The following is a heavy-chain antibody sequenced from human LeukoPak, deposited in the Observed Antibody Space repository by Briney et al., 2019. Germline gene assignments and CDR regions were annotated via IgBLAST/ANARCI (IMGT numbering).Heavy chain of an antibody. Sequence: GGPLRLSCGASGFTFSGYEMNWVRQAPGKGLEWVGRIKRKTDGGTTDYAAPVKGRFSISRDDSKTSLYLQMNNLQTEDTAVYYCTTDTRRVVVPKWGQGTLVTVSS. V-gene: IGHV3-15*01. CDR3: TTDTRRVVVPK. CDR2: IKRKTDGGTT. CDR1: GFTFSGYE. D-gene: IGHD2-15*01. J-gene: IGHJ4*02.